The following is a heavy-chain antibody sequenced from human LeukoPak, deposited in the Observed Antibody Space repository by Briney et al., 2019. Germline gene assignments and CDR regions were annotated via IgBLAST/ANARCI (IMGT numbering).Heavy chain of an antibody. CDR3: ARRMINSGRFDP. CDR1: GYTFTGYW. Sequence: ASVKLSCKAFGYTFTGYWMHWVRQAPGQGPEWMGVISPSGGSTIYAQKFKGRVTLTRDTSTSTVYMELSSLRSEDTAVYYCARRMINSGRFDPWGQGTLVTVSS. V-gene: IGHV1-46*01. CDR2: ISPSGGST. J-gene: IGHJ5*02. D-gene: IGHD3-16*01.